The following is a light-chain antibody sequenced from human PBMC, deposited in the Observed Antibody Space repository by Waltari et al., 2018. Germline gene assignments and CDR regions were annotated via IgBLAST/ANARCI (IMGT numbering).Light chain of an antibody. CDR1: SSDVGSYNL. V-gene: IGLV2-23*03. CDR2: EGS. CDR3: CSYAGSSTFV. J-gene: IGLJ2*01. Sequence: QSALTQPASVSGSPGQSITISCTGTSSDVGSYNLVSWYQQHPGKAPKLMIYEGSKRPSGFSNLFSGSKSGNTASLPISVFQAEDEADYYCCSYAGSSTFVFGGGTKLTVL.